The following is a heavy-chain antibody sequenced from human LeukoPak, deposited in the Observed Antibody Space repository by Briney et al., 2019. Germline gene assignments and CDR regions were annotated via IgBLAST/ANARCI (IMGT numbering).Heavy chain of an antibody. J-gene: IGHJ4*02. CDR1: GFTFSSYA. V-gene: IGHV3-23*01. CDR2: ISGSGGST. CDR3: AKDRYCSSTSCQVGY. D-gene: IGHD2-2*01. Sequence: GGSLTLSCVASGFTFSSYAMSWVRQAPGKGLEWVSAISGSGGSTYYVDSVKGRFTISRDNSKNTLYLQMNSLRAEDTAVYYCAKDRYCSSTSCQVGYWGQGTLVTVSS.